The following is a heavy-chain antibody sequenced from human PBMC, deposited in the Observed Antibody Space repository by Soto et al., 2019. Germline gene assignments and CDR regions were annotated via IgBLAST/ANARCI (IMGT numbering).Heavy chain of an antibody. D-gene: IGHD3-3*01. V-gene: IGHV3-21*01. J-gene: IGHJ4*02. CDR1: GFTFSSYS. CDR2: ISSSSSYI. CDR3: ARDRDDFWSGYSRGDY. Sequence: VQLVESGGGLVKPGGSLRLSCAASGFTFSSYSMNWVRQAPGKGLEWVSSISSSSSYIYYADSVKGRFTISRDNAKNSLYLQMNSLRAEDTAVYYCARDRDDFWSGYSRGDYWGQGTLVTVSS.